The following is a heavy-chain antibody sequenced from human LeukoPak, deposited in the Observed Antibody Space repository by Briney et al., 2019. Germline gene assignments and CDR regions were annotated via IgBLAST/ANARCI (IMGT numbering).Heavy chain of an antibody. CDR1: GGSLGRSNTY. CDR2: ILHSGYT. V-gene: IGHV4-39*01. J-gene: IGHJ6*03. Sequence: SDTLSLTCTVSGGSLGRSNTYWGWIRQTPGKGLEWLGSILHSGYTYNNPSLKSRVTMSVDSSKNQFSLSLSSVTAADTAVYFCARHRGGGGYHYMDVWGKGTTVIVSS. CDR3: ARHRGGGGYHYMDV. D-gene: IGHD2-21*01.